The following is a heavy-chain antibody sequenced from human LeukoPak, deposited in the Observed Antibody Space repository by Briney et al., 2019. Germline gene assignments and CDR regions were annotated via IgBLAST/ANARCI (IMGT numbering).Heavy chain of an antibody. V-gene: IGHV3-30*03. CDR2: ISYDGSKK. CDR3: ARDRGPYGDLVDY. J-gene: IGHJ4*02. CDR1: GFTFSISG. D-gene: IGHD4-17*01. Sequence: GRSLRLSCAASGFTFSISGMHWVRQAPGKGLEWVAIISYDGSKKYYADSVKGRFTISRDNSKNTLYLQMNSLRAEDTAVYYCARDRGPYGDLVDYWGQGTLVTVSS.